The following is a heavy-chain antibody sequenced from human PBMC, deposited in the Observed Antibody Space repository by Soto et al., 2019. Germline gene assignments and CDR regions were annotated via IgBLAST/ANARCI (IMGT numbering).Heavy chain of an antibody. J-gene: IGHJ4*02. CDR2: FDPEDGET. D-gene: IGHD6-13*01. CDR1: GYTLTELS. Sequence: ASVKVSCKVSGYTLTELSMHWVRQAPGKGLEWMGGFDPEDGETIYAQKFQGRVTMTEDTSTDTAYMELSSLRSEDTAVYYCATQPPYSSSWGTFDFCGQGTLVTVSS. CDR3: ATQPPYSSSWGTFDF. V-gene: IGHV1-24*01.